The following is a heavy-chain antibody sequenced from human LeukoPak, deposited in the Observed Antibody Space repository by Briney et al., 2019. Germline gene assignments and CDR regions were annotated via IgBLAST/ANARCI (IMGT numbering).Heavy chain of an antibody. J-gene: IGHJ4*02. D-gene: IGHD6-13*01. V-gene: IGHV3-30*03. Sequence: PGGSLRLSCAASGFTFSSCGMHWVRQAPGKGLEWVAVISYDGSNKYYADSVKGRFTISRDNSKNTLYLQMNSLRAEDTAVYYCAIEAAAGHPGGLDFDYWGQGTLVTVSS. CDR1: GFTFSSCG. CDR3: AIEAAAGHPGGLDFDY. CDR2: ISYDGSNK.